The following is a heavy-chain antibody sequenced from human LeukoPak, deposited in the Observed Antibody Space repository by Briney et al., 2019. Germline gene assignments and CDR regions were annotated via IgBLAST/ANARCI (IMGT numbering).Heavy chain of an antibody. Sequence: GGSLRLSCAASGFTFSSYWMSWVRQAPGKGLEWVANIKQDGSEKYYADSVKGRFTISRDNPKNTLYLQMNSLRAEDTAIYYCAIRQPSYYFDYWGQGTLVAVSS. CDR3: AIRQPSYYFDY. CDR2: IKQDGSEK. CDR1: GFTFSSYW. V-gene: IGHV3-7*03. D-gene: IGHD5-18*01. J-gene: IGHJ4*02.